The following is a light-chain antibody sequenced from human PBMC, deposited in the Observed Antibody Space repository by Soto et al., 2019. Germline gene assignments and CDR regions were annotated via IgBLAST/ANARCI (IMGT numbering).Light chain of an antibody. CDR2: GAF. Sequence: EIVLTQSPGTLSLSPGERATLSCRASQSVSSAHLAWYQQKPGQAPRLLIYGAFSRATGIPDRFSGSGSGTAFTRTISRLEPEDFAVYYCQQYGSSPMYTFGQGTKLEIK. CDR3: QQYGSSPMYT. V-gene: IGKV3-20*01. CDR1: QSVSSAH. J-gene: IGKJ2*01.